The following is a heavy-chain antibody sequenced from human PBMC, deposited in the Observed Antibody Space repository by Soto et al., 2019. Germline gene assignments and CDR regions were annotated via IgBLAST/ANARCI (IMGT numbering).Heavy chain of an antibody. D-gene: IGHD4-4*01. CDR3: ARRISNNPSDYYYGMDV. V-gene: IGHV5-10-1*01. J-gene: IGHJ6*02. CDR1: GYSFTSYW. Sequence: PGESLKISCKGSGYSFTSYWISWVRQMPGKGLEWMGRIDPSDSYTNYSPSFQGHVTISADKSISTAYLQWSSLKASDTAMYYCARRISNNPSDYYYGMDVWGQGTTGTVS. CDR2: IDPSDSYT.